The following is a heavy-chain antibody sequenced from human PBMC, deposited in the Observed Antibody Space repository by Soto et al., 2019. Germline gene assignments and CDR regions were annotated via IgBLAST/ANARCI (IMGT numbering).Heavy chain of an antibody. Sequence: SETRSLTCAVYGGSFSCYYWSWIRQPPGKGLEWIGEINHSGSTNYNPSLKSRVTISVDTSKNQFSLKLSSVTAADTAVYYCAGTLRKEYYFDYWGQGTLVTVSS. V-gene: IGHV4-34*01. CDR3: AGTLRKEYYFDY. CDR1: GGSFSCYY. J-gene: IGHJ4*02. CDR2: INHSGST. D-gene: IGHD3-10*01.